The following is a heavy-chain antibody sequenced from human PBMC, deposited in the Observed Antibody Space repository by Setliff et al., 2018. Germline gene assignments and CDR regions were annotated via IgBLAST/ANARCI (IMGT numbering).Heavy chain of an antibody. Sequence: SETLSLTCTVSGGSISRVSYDWSWIRQPAGKGLEWIGRIYTSGSTNYNPSLKSRVTISVDTSTNQFSLKLSSVTAADTAVYYCARGGYSYGLGGFPLDYWGQGTLVTVSS. CDR2: IYTSGST. V-gene: IGHV4-61*02. J-gene: IGHJ4*02. CDR1: GGSISRVSYD. CDR3: ARGGYSYGLGGFPLDY. D-gene: IGHD5-18*01.